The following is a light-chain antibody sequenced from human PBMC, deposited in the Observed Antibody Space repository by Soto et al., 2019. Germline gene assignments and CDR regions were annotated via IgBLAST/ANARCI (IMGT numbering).Light chain of an antibody. CDR1: QGISSA. Sequence: AIQLTQSPSSLSASLGDRATITCGASQGISSALAWYQQKPGKAPKLLIYDASSLESGVPSRFSGSGSGTDFTLTISSLQPEDFATYYCQQFNNYPFFGGGTKVDIK. CDR2: DAS. CDR3: QQFNNYPF. J-gene: IGKJ4*01. V-gene: IGKV1D-13*01.